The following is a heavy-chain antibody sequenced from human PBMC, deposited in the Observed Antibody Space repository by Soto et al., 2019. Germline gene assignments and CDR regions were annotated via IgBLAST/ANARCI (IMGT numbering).Heavy chain of an antibody. V-gene: IGHV4-39*01. D-gene: IGHD3-3*01. Sequence: SETLSLICTVSGGSISSSSYYWGWIRQAPGKGLEWIGSIYYSGSTYYNPSLKSRVTISVDTSKNQFSLKLSSVTAADTAVYYCARRWGFWSGYPPHYYYYGMDVWGQGTTVTVSS. CDR2: IYYSGST. CDR3: ARRWGFWSGYPPHYYYYGMDV. CDR1: GGSISSSSYY. J-gene: IGHJ6*02.